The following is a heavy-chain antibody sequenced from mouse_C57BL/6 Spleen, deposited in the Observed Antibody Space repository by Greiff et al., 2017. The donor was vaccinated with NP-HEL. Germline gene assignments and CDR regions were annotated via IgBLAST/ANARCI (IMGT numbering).Heavy chain of an antibody. J-gene: IGHJ3*01. Sequence: QVQLQQPGAELVKPGASVKLSCKASGYTFTSYWMHWVKQRPGQGLEWIGMIHPNSGSTNYNEKFKSKATLTVDKSSSTAYMQLSSLTSEDSAVYYCARAWDSGAGFAYWGQGTLVTVSA. CDR2: IHPNSGST. CDR3: ARAWDSGAGFAY. CDR1: GYTFTSYW. V-gene: IGHV1-64*01. D-gene: IGHD4-1*01.